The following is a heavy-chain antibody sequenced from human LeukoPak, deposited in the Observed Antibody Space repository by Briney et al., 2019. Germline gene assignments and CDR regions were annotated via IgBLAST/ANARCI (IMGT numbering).Heavy chain of an antibody. CDR3: AKGGRYCSSTSCRYYYYMDV. CDR1: EFTFSSYG. D-gene: IGHD2-2*01. CDR2: ISGSGGST. J-gene: IGHJ6*03. V-gene: IGHV3-23*01. Sequence: GGTLRLSCAASEFTFSSYGMSWVRQAPGKGLEWVSAISGSGGSTYYADSVKGRFTISRDNSKNTLYLQMNSLRAEDTAVYYCAKGGRYCSSTSCRYYYYMDVWGKGTTVTVSS.